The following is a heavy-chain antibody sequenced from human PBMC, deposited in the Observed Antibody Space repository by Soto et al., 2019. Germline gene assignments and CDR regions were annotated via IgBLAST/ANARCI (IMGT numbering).Heavy chain of an antibody. CDR3: ATSEGRDGYSFDY. D-gene: IGHD5-12*01. CDR2: INHSGST. CDR1: GGSFSGYY. Sequence: GTLSLTCAVYGGSFSGYYWSWIRHPPGKGLEWIGEINHSGSTNYNPSLKSRVTISVDTSKNQFSLKLSSVTAADTAVYYCATSEGRDGYSFDYWGPGTLVTVSS. J-gene: IGHJ4*02. V-gene: IGHV4-34*01.